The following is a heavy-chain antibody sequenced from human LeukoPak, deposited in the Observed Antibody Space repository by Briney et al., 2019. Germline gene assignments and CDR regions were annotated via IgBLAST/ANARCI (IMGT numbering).Heavy chain of an antibody. J-gene: IGHJ4*02. CDR3: SRTHYDSSGYYSGCFDY. CDR2: IRSKAYGGTT. CDR1: GFTFGDYA. V-gene: IGHV3-49*04. D-gene: IGHD3-22*01. Sequence: PGGSLRLSCTASGFTFGDYAMSWVRQAPGKGLEWVGFIRSKAYGGTTEYAASVKGRFTISRDDSKSIAYLQMNSLKTEDTAVYYCSRTHYDSSGYYSGCFDYWGQGTLVTVSS.